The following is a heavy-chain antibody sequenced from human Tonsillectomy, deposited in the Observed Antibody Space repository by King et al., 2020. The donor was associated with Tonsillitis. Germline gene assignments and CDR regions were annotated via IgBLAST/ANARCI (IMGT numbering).Heavy chain of an antibody. D-gene: IGHD4-11*01. V-gene: IGHV3-48*01. J-gene: IGHJ6*02. CDR1: GFTFSSYS. CDR3: ARGITVTTAAMDV. Sequence: QLVQSGGGLVQPGGSLRLSCAASGFTFSSYSMNWVRQAPGKGLEWVSYISSSSSTIYYADSVKGRFTISRDNAKNSLYLQMNSLRAEDTAVYYCARGITVTTAAMDVWGQGTTVTVSS. CDR2: ISSSSSTI.